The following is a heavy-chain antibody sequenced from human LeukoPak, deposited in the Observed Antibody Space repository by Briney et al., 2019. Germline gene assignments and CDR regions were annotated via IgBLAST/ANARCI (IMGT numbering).Heavy chain of an antibody. CDR2: INPDSGGT. CDR3: TRDKYRGYDANDY. V-gene: IGHV1-2*02. Sequence: ASVKVSCKASGYTFTGYYMHWVRQAPGQGLKWMGWINPDSGGTNYAQKFQGRVTMTRDTSISTAYMELSRLRSDDTAVYYCTRDKYRGYDANDYWGQGTLVTVSS. J-gene: IGHJ4*02. D-gene: IGHD5-12*01. CDR1: GYTFTGYY.